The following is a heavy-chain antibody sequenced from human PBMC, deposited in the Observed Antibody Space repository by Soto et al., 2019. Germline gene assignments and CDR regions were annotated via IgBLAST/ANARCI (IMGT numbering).Heavy chain of an antibody. CDR2: ISSSSSAI. CDR1: GFTFSGYS. D-gene: IGHD3-3*01. Sequence: GGSLRLSCAASGFTFSGYSMHWVRQAPGKALEWVSYISSSSSAIYYADSVTGRFTISRDNAKNSRYLQMNSRRDENTAGYYRARDRVGITIFGVVIISPTYYYYGMDVWGQGTTVTVSS. CDR3: ARDRVGITIFGVVIISPTYYYYGMDV. J-gene: IGHJ6*02. V-gene: IGHV3-48*02.